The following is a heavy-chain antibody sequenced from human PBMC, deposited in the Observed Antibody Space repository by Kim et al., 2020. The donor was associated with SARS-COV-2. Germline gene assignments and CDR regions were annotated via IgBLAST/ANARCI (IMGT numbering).Heavy chain of an antibody. V-gene: IGHV1-2*04. CDR3: ARDRRYCSSTSCYEADAFDI. Sequence: ASVKVSCKASGYTFTGYYMHWVRQAPGQGLEWMGWINPNSGGTNYAQKFQGWVTMTRDTSISAAYMELSRLRSDDTAVYYCARDRRYCSSTSCYEADAFDIWGQGTMVTVSS. CDR2: INPNSGGT. D-gene: IGHD2-2*01. J-gene: IGHJ3*02. CDR1: GYTFTGYY.